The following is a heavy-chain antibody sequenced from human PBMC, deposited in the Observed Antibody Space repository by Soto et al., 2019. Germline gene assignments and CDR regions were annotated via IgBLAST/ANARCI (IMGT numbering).Heavy chain of an antibody. D-gene: IGHD3-16*01. CDR3: ARLGTTGGLDV. Sequence: QVQLVESGGGVVQPGTSLSLSCVGSGFTFRSYVIHWVRQAPGKGLEWVALTSYDGSNNFYGDSVKGRFTISRHNSRNTVERQMDILRCEDTAMYYFARLGTTGGLDVWGQGNLVSLSS. CDR2: TSYDGSNN. V-gene: IGHV3-33*05. CDR1: GFTFRSYV. J-gene: IGHJ4*02.